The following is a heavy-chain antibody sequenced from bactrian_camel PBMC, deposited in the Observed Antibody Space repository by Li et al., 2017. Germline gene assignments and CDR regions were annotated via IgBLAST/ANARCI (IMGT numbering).Heavy chain of an antibody. J-gene: IGHJ6*01. D-gene: IGHD1*01. CDR1: GSTYSTYY. Sequence: HVQLVESGGGLVQPGGSLRLSCAASGSTYSTYYRGWVRQAPGKGLEWVSSIVSDGSKTLYADSVKGRFTISRDNAKNTVHLQMNSLKPEDTAVYYCVRDAGWSFGMWCQGTQVTVS. V-gene: IGHV3S5*01. CDR2: IVSDGSKT. CDR3: VRDAGWSFGM.